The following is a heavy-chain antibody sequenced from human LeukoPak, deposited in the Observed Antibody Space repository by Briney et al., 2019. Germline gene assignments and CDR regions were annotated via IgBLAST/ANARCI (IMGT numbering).Heavy chain of an antibody. D-gene: IGHD2-2*02. CDR3: ARGRAVYCSSTSCYIFDY. Sequence: GASVKVSCKASGYTFTGYYMHWVRQAPGQGLEWMGWINPNSGGTNSAQKLQGRVTMTMDTSTSKPYMELSRLPSDDTAVYYFARGRAVYCSSTSCYIFDYWGQGTLLTVPS. CDR1: GYTFTGYY. J-gene: IGHJ4*02. V-gene: IGHV1-2*02. CDR2: INPNSGGT.